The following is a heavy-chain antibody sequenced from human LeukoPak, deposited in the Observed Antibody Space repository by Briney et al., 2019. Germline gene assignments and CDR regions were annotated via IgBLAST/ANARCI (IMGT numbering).Heavy chain of an antibody. CDR3: ARASITYCSGGSCFSSRFDP. CDR2: INYAGTT. Sequence: SETLSLTCTVSGGSISDSSYYWGWSRQPPGKGLEYIGSINYAGTTYFSPFLKSRVTISVDTSRNQFSLRLSSVTAADTAVYFCARASITYCSGGSCFSSRFDPWGQGSLVTVSS. V-gene: IGHV4-39*01. J-gene: IGHJ5*02. D-gene: IGHD2-15*01. CDR1: GGSISDSSYY.